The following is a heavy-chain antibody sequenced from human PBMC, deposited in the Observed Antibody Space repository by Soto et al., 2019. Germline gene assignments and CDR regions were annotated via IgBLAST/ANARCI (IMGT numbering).Heavy chain of an antibody. Sequence: SETLPVTCTVSCGSISSGDYYWSWIRQPPGKGLEWIGYIYYSGSTYYNPSLKSRVTISVDTSKNQFSLKLSSVTAADTAVYYCARDTHYYGSGSYYYYYYGMDVWGQGTTVT. CDR2: IYYSGST. V-gene: IGHV4-30-4*01. CDR3: ARDTHYYGSGSYYYYYYGMDV. CDR1: CGSISSGDYY. J-gene: IGHJ6*02. D-gene: IGHD3-10*01.